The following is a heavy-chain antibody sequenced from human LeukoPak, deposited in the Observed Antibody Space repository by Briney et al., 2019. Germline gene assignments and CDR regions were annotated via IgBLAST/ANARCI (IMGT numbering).Heavy chain of an antibody. CDR3: ARDPPLWSGYPHHFDY. CDR1: GGTFSNYA. V-gene: IGHV1-18*01. CDR2: ISAYNGNT. D-gene: IGHD3-3*01. Sequence: GASVKVSCKASGGTFSNYAISWVRQAPGQGLEWMGWISAYNGNTNYAQKLQGRVTMTTDTSTSTAYMELRSLRSDDTAVYYCARDPPLWSGYPHHFDYWGQGTLVTVSS. J-gene: IGHJ4*02.